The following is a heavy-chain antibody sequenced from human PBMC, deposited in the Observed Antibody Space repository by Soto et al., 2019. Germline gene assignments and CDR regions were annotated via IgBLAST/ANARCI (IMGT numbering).Heavy chain of an antibody. V-gene: IGHV1-46*01. Sequence: ASVKVSCKASGYTFTSYYMHCVRQAPGQGLEWIGIINPSGGSTSYAQKFQGRVTMTRDTSTSTVYMELSSLRSEDTAVYYCAREMERLGTLDYWGQGTLVTVSS. D-gene: IGHD1-1*01. CDR2: INPSGGST. CDR3: AREMERLGTLDY. CDR1: GYTFTSYY. J-gene: IGHJ4*02.